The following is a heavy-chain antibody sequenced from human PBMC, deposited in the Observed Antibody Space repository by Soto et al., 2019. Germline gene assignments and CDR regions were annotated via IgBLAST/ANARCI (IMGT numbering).Heavy chain of an antibody. CDR3: ARGGGSYYKYWFDP. V-gene: IGHV4-59*01. D-gene: IGHD1-26*01. CDR1: ADSITAYY. Sequence: SETLSLTCTVSADSITAYYWNWVRQSPGEGLEWIGYIYYSGSTSYKSSLKSRVTISLDTSKNQVSLKLSSVTAADTAGYYCARGGGSYYKYWFDPWGQGTRVTVSS. J-gene: IGHJ5*02. CDR2: IYYSGST.